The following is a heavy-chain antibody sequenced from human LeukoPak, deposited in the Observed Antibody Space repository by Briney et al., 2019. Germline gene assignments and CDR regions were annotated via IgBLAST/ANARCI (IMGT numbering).Heavy chain of an antibody. CDR2: IYHSGST. D-gene: IGHD3-3*01. CDR3: AREVRFLEWLPFDP. V-gene: IGHV4-38-2*02. CDR1: GHSISSGYY. Sequence: SETLSLTCTVSGHSISSGYYWGWIRQPPGKGLEWIGSIYHSGSTYYNPSLKSRVTISVDTSKNQFSLKLSSVTAADTAVYYCAREVRFLEWLPFDPWGQGTLVTVSS. J-gene: IGHJ5*02.